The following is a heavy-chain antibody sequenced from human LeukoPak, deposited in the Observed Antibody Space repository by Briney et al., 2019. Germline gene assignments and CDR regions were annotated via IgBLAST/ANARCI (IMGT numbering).Heavy chain of an antibody. D-gene: IGHD3-10*01. V-gene: IGHV3-48*01. Sequence: GGSLRLSCAASGFTFSSGNMNWVRQAPGKGLEWVSYIGSRGRDIHYADSVKGRFTISRDNVKNSLYLQLNNLSAEDTAVYYCARANYGSGYVFDYWGQGTLVTVSS. CDR2: IGSRGRDI. CDR3: ARANYGSGYVFDY. J-gene: IGHJ4*02. CDR1: GFTFSSGN.